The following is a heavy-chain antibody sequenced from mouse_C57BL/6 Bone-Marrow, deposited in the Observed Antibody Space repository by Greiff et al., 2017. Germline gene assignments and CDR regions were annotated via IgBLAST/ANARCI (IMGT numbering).Heavy chain of an antibody. Sequence: EVQLVESGGDLVKPGGSLKLSCAASGFTFSSYGMSWVRQTPDKRLEWVATISSGGSYTYYPDSVKGRFTISRDNAKNTLYLQMSSLKSEDTAMYYCAGLLRSGRFAYWGQGTLVTVSA. V-gene: IGHV5-6*01. CDR3: AGLLRSGRFAY. CDR2: ISSGGSYT. CDR1: GFTFSSYG. D-gene: IGHD1-1*01. J-gene: IGHJ3*01.